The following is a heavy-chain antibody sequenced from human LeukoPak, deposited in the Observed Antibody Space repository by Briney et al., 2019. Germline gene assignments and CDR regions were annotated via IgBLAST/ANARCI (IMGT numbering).Heavy chain of an antibody. V-gene: IGHV1-69*05. CDR3: ARVMKVRGVKGSNYYYMDV. D-gene: IGHD3-10*01. J-gene: IGHJ6*03. CDR1: GGTFSSYA. CDR2: IIPIFGTA. Sequence: SVKVSCKASGGTFSSYAISWVRQAPGQGLEWMGGIIPIFGTANYAQKFQGRVTITTDESTSTAYMELSGLGSEDTAVYYCARVMKVRGVKGSNYYYMDVWGKGTTVTVSS.